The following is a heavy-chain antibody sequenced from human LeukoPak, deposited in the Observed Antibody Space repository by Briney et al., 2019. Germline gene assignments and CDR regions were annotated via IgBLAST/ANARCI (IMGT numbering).Heavy chain of an antibody. CDR2: INHSGGT. D-gene: IGHD1-7*01. CDR1: GGSFSGYY. CDR3: ARGGQGLGT. J-gene: IGHJ4*02. Sequence: SETLSLTCAVYGGSFSGYYWNWIRQPPGKGLEWIGEINHSGGTNYNPSLKGRVTISIDTSKNQFSLKLSSVTAADTAVYYCARGGQGLGTWGQGTLVTVSS. V-gene: IGHV4-34*01.